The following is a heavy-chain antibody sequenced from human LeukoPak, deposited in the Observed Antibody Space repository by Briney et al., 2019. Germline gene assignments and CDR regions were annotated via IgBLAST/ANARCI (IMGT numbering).Heavy chain of an antibody. Sequence: SETLSLTCTVSGGSISSSSYYWGWIRQPPGKGPEWIGSIYYSGSTYYNPSLKSRVTISVDTSKNQFSLKLSSVTAADTAVYYCARDRGTAMEIDYWGQGTLVTVSS. CDR1: GGSISSSSYY. CDR3: ARDRGTAMEIDY. D-gene: IGHD5-18*01. V-gene: IGHV4-39*07. J-gene: IGHJ4*02. CDR2: IYYSGST.